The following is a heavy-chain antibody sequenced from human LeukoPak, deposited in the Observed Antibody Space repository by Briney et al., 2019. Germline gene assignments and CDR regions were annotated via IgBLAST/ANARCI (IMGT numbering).Heavy chain of an antibody. CDR2: INDDGSAT. J-gene: IGHJ4*02. CDR3: ARAYGDHDDY. CDR1: GFTFSNYW. D-gene: IGHD4-17*01. Sequence: GGSLRLSCAASGFTFSNYWMHWVRQVPGKGLVWVSRINDDGSATFYADSVKGRFTISRDNAKNSLYLQMNSLRAEDTAVYYCARAYGDHDDYWGQGTLVTVSS. V-gene: IGHV3-74*01.